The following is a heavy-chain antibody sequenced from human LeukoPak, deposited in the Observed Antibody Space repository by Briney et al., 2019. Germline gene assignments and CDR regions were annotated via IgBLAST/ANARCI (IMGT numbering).Heavy chain of an antibody. Sequence: WASVRVSCKASGDSFTSYGVFWVRQAPGQGLEWMGWISAFDGDTKNAQKFQDRITMTTETSTNTAYMELRSLKSDDTAVYYCARGVVPAAITWFDPWGQGILVTVSS. CDR3: ARGVVPAAITWFDP. CDR2: ISAFDGDT. CDR1: GDSFTSYG. D-gene: IGHD2-2*01. J-gene: IGHJ5*02. V-gene: IGHV1-18*01.